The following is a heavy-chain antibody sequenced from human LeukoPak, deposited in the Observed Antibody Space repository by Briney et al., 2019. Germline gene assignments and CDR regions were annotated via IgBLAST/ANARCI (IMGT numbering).Heavy chain of an antibody. CDR1: GYTFTSYA. CDR2: IIPIFGTA. V-gene: IGHV1-69*13. CDR3: ARSYYDSSGYYYLGDFDY. D-gene: IGHD3-22*01. Sequence: RASVKVSCKASGYTFTSYAISWVRQAPGQGLEWMGGIIPIFGTANYAQKFQGRVTITADESTSTAYMELSSLRSEDTAVYYCARSYYDSSGYYYLGDFDYWGQGTLVTVSS. J-gene: IGHJ4*02.